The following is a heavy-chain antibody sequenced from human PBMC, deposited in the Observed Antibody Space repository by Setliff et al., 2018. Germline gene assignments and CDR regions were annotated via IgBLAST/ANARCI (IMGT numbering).Heavy chain of an antibody. CDR2: IYYTGST. D-gene: IGHD1-1*01. CDR3: ARDMGQPYYFES. V-gene: IGHV4-39*07. CDR1: GGSISSSSHY. J-gene: IGHJ4*02. Sequence: SETLSLTCTDSGGSISSSSHYWGWIRQPPGKGLEWIGSIYYTGSTYYNPSLKSRVTMSVDTSKRQFSLKLGSATAADTAVYYCARDMGQPYYFESWGLGTLVTVSS.